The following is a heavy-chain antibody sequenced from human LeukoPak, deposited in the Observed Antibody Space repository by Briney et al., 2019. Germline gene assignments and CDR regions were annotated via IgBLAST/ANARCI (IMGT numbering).Heavy chain of an antibody. CDR2: LTWNGGST. Sequence: GGSLRLSCAASGFTFDDYTMHWVRQAPGKGLEWVSLLTWNGGSTGYADSVKGRFTISRDNAKNSLYLQMNSLRAEDTALYYCARCWYYYDSSGYSYYFDYWGQGTLVTVSS. CDR1: GFTFDDYT. CDR3: ARCWYYYDSSGYSYYFDY. J-gene: IGHJ4*02. V-gene: IGHV3-20*04. D-gene: IGHD3-22*01.